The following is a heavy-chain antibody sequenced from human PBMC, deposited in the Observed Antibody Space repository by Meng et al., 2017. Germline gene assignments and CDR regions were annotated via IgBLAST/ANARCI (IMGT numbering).Heavy chain of an antibody. CDR2: INHSGST. V-gene: IGHV4-34*01. CDR3: ARDRRRYYYDSSGYYGRYYFDY. J-gene: IGHJ4*02. CDR1: GGSISSYY. Sequence: SETLSLTCTVSGGSISSYYWSWIRQPPGKGLEWIGEINHSGSTNYNPSLKSRVTISVDTSKNQFSLKLSSVTAADTAVYYCARDRRRYYYDSSGYYGRYYFDYWGQGTLVTVSS. D-gene: IGHD3-22*01.